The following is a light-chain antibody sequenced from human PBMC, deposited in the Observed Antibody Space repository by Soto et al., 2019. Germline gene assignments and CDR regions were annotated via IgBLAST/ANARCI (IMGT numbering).Light chain of an antibody. J-gene: IGLJ3*02. CDR2: DVT. CDR3: SAYAATYTFV. Sequence: QSALTQPRSVSGSPGQSVTFSCIGTSSDIGTYNFVSWYQQYPGKTPKLMIYDVTKRPSGVPDRFSGSKSGNTASLTISGLQAEDEADYYCSAYAATYTFVFGGETKLTVL. CDR1: SSDIGTYNF. V-gene: IGLV2-11*01.